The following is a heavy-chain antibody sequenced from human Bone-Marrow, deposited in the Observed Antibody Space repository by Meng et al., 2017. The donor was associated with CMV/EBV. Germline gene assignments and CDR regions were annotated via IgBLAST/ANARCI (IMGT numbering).Heavy chain of an antibody. Sequence: SGGSINSRDYYWSWVRQYPGRGLEWVGHIYYSGATYYTPSLRSRLIISLDTSKNQFSLRLSSVTAADTAVYFCARVLYYYGSASNFDHWGQGTLVTVSS. V-gene: IGHV4-31*02. CDR3: ARVLYYYGSASNFDH. CDR1: GGSINSRDYY. D-gene: IGHD3-10*01. J-gene: IGHJ4*02. CDR2: IYYSGAT.